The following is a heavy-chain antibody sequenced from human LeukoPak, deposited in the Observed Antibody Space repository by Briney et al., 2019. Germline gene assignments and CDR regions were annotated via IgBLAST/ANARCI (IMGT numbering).Heavy chain of an antibody. V-gene: IGHV4-34*01. D-gene: IGHD3-10*01. CDR2: INHSGST. CDR3: ARKRITMVRGVNNYYYYYYMDV. Sequence: SQTLSLSCAVYGGSFSGYYWSWIRQPPGKRLEWVGEINHSGSTNYNPSLKSRVTISVDTSKNQFSLKLSSVTAADTAVYYCARKRITMVRGVNNYYYYYYMDVWGKGTTVTISS. CDR1: GGSFSGYY. J-gene: IGHJ6*03.